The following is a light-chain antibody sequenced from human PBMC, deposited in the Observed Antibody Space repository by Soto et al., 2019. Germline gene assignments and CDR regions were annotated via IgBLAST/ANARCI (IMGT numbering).Light chain of an antibody. CDR1: QSVSSSF. CDR2: GAS. J-gene: IGKJ3*01. Sequence: EIVLKQSPGTLSLSPGERATLSCRASQSVSSSFLAWYQQRPGQAPRLLIFGASYRATGIPHRFSGSGSGTEFTLTISRLEPQDFAVYYCQNYDSSPPEFTFRPGSKVDSK. CDR3: QNYDSSPPEFT. V-gene: IGKV3-20*01.